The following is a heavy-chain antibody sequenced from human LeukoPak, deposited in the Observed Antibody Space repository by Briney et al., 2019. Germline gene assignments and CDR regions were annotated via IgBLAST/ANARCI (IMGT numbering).Heavy chain of an antibody. D-gene: IGHD3-10*01. CDR1: GYSFTSYD. V-gene: IGHV1-8*01. J-gene: IGHJ5*02. CDR2: MNPNSANA. Sequence: ASVKVSCKASGYSFTSYDINWVRQATGQGLEWMGWMNPNSANAGYSQKFQGRVTMTRNTSISTAYMELSSLRSDDTAVYYCARDRAQKGGWFDPWGQGTLVTVSS. CDR3: ARDRAQKGGWFDP.